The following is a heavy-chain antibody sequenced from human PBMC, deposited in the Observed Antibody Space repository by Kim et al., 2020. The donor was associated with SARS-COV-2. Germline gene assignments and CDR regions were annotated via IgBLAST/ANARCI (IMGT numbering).Heavy chain of an antibody. Sequence: SVKVSCKASGGTFSSYAISWVRQAPGQGLEWMGGIIPIFGTANYAQKFQGRVTITADESTSTAYMELSSLRSEDTAVYYCARREMATTYYYGMDVWGQGTTVTVSS. CDR1: GGTFSSYA. J-gene: IGHJ6*02. D-gene: IGHD5-12*01. V-gene: IGHV1-69*13. CDR2: IIPIFGTA. CDR3: ARREMATTYYYGMDV.